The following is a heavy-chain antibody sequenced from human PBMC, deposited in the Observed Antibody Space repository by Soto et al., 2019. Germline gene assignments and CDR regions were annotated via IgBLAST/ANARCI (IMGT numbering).Heavy chain of an antibody. D-gene: IGHD3-3*01. CDR2: ISTYNGNH. J-gene: IGHJ4*02. CDR3: GRARNRGNYFDY. Sequence: QIQLVQSGPEVKKPGASVKVSCKTSGYIFSNYGIGWLRQAPGQGLQWLGWISTYNGNHNHARTVQGRLTMTTVTSRTTAYMELRSLRSGDTAVYYCGRARNRGNYFDYWGQGTLVTVSS. CDR1: GYIFSNYG. V-gene: IGHV1-18*01.